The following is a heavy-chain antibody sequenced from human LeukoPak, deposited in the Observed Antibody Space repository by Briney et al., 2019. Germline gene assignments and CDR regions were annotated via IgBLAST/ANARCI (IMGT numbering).Heavy chain of an antibody. Sequence: SVKVSCKASGGTFSSFAISWVRQAPGQGLEWMGGIIPLFGTANYAQKFQGRVTITADESTSTAYMELSSLRSEDTAVYYCASSYYVLRFLEWSFDYWGQGTLVTVSS. J-gene: IGHJ4*02. V-gene: IGHV1-69*13. D-gene: IGHD3-3*01. CDR3: ASSYYVLRFLEWSFDY. CDR2: IIPLFGTA. CDR1: GGTFSSFA.